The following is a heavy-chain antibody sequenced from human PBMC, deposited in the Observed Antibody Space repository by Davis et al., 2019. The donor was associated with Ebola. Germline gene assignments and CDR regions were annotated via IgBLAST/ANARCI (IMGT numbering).Heavy chain of an antibody. V-gene: IGHV3-11*06. J-gene: IGHJ4*02. Sequence: GESLKISCAASGFTFSDYYMSWIRQAPGKGLEWVSYISSSSSYTNYADSVKGRFTISRDNAKNSLYLQMNSLRDEDTAVYYCAQGSGYDLDYWGQGTLVTVSS. D-gene: IGHD5-12*01. CDR1: GFTFSDYY. CDR3: AQGSGYDLDY. CDR2: ISSSSSYT.